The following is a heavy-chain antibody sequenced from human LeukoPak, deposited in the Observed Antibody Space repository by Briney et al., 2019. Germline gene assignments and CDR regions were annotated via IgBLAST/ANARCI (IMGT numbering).Heavy chain of an antibody. V-gene: IGHV1-69*13. CDR2: IIPIFGTA. CDR3: ASYLPLSGYSLDY. Sequence: GASVKVSCKASGGTFSSYAISWVRQAPGQGLEWMGGIIPIFGTANYAQKFQGRVTITADESTSTAYMELSSLRSEDTAVYYCASYLPLSGYSLDYWGQGTLVTVSS. J-gene: IGHJ4*02. D-gene: IGHD3-22*01. CDR1: GGTFSSYA.